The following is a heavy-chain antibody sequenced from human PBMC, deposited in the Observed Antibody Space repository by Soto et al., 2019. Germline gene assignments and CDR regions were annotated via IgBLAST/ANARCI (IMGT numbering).Heavy chain of an antibody. CDR3: ARRGYSGSHMRDY. D-gene: IGHD1-26*01. J-gene: IGHJ4*02. Sequence: QLQLQESGPGLVKPSETLSLTCTVSGGSISSSSYYWGWIHQPPGKGLEWIGSIYYSGSTYYNPSLKSRVTISVDTSKNQFSLKLSSVTAADTAVYYCARRGYSGSHMRDYWGQGTLVTVSS. V-gene: IGHV4-39*01. CDR1: GGSISSSSYY. CDR2: IYYSGST.